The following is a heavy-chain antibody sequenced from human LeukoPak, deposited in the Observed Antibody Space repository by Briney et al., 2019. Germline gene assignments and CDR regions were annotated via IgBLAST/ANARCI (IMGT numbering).Heavy chain of an antibody. CDR1: GGSISRRGYY. J-gene: IGHJ4*02. CDR2: IYYSGST. Sequence: SETLSLTCTVSGGSISRRGYYWGWIRQPPGKGLEWIGTIYYSGSTYYNPSLRSRVSISVDTSKNQFSLKLNSVTVADTAVYYCAIYPELVGATAADYWGQGTPVTVSS. D-gene: IGHD1-26*01. V-gene: IGHV4-39*01. CDR3: AIYPELVGATAADY.